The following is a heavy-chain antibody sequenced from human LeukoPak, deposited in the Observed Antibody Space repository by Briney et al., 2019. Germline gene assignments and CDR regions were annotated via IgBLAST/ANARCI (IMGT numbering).Heavy chain of an antibody. CDR2: IIHIFGTA. J-gene: IGHJ4*02. V-gene: IGHV1-69*13. D-gene: IGHD6-19*01. CDR3: ARDRDDSSGKFDY. CDR1: RGTFSMYT. Sequence: AAVTVSCKASRGTFSMYTISWVGPAPGQGVEWMGGIIHIFGTAYYAQKLQGRVTIHEDDSTRTAYMELSRLRSEDTAVYYCARDRDDSSGKFDYWGQGTLVTVS.